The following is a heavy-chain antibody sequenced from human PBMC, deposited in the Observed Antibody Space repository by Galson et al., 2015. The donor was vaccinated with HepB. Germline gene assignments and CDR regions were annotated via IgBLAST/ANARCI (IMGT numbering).Heavy chain of an antibody. CDR1: GFTFSSYA. CDR2: ISYDGSNK. J-gene: IGHJ4*02. V-gene: IGHV3-30*04. Sequence: SLRLSCAASGFTFSSYAMHWARQAPGKGLEWVAVISYDGSNKYYADSVKGRFTISRDNSKNTLYLQMNSLRAEDTAVYYCASVPSRGSDVRFDYWGQGTLVTVSS. D-gene: IGHD5-12*01. CDR3: ASVPSRGSDVRFDY.